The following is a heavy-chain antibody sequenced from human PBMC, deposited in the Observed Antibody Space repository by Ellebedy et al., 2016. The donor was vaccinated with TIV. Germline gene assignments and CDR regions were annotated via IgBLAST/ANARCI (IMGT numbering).Heavy chain of an antibody. J-gene: IGHJ4*02. CDR1: GGTFSSYA. Sequence: ASVKVSCKASGGTFSSYAISWVRQAPGQGLEWMGRIIPILGIANYAQKFQGRVTITADKSTSTAYMELSSLRSDDTAVYYCARGPVAGTRGLDYWGQGTLVTVSS. V-gene: IGHV1-69*04. CDR3: ARGPVAGTRGLDY. D-gene: IGHD6-19*01. CDR2: IIPILGIA.